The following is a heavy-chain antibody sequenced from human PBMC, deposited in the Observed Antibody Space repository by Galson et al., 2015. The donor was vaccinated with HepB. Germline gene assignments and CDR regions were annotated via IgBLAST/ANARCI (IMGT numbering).Heavy chain of an antibody. J-gene: IGHJ4*02. CDR3: AGPTRAATGGYFDY. D-gene: IGHD2-15*01. Sequence: SLRLSCAASGFTFSSYAMHWVRQAPGKGLEWVAVISYDGSNKYYADSVKGRFTISRDNSKNTLYLQMNSLRAEDTAVYYCAGPTRAATGGYFDYWGQGTLVTVSS. CDR1: GFTFSSYA. V-gene: IGHV3-30*04. CDR2: ISYDGSNK.